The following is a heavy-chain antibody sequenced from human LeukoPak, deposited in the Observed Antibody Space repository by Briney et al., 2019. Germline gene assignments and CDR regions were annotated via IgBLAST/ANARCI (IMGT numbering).Heavy chain of an antibody. CDR1: GGSISSSSYY. Sequence: SETLSLTCTVSGGSISSSSYYWGWIRQPPGKGLEWIGSIYYSGSTYYNPSLKSRVTISVDTSKNQFSLKLSSVTAADTAVYYCARTYDFWSGYRYYGMDVWGQGTTVTVSS. CDR3: ARTYDFWSGYRYYGMDV. V-gene: IGHV4-39*01. J-gene: IGHJ6*02. D-gene: IGHD3-3*01. CDR2: IYYSGST.